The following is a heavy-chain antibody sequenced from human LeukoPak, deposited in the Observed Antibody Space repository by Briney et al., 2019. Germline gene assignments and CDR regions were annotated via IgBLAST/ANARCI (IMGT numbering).Heavy chain of an antibody. D-gene: IGHD3-10*01. Sequence: PGGSLRLSCAASGFTFSSYAMSWVRQAPGKGLEWVSAISGSGGSTYYADSVKGRFTISRDNSKNTLYLQMNSLRAEDTAVYYCAKQGPTSWGFGEISHFDYWGQGTLVTVSS. V-gene: IGHV3-23*01. J-gene: IGHJ4*02. CDR1: GFTFSSYA. CDR2: ISGSGGST. CDR3: AKQGPTSWGFGEISHFDY.